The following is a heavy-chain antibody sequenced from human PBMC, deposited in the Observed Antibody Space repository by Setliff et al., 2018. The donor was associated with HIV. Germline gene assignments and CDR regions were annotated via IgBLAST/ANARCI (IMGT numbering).Heavy chain of an antibody. Sequence: ASVKVSCKASSSTFNSHTINWVRQAPGQGLDWMGRIIPILGVANYAQRFQGKVTITADKSTSTAYMELTSLRFDDTAMYYCVRGVQSPPHYSYYYMDVWGEGTMVTVSS. CDR3: VRGVQSPPHYSYYYMDV. J-gene: IGHJ6*03. V-gene: IGHV1-69*02. D-gene: IGHD3-3*01. CDR1: SSTFNSHT. CDR2: IIPILGVA.